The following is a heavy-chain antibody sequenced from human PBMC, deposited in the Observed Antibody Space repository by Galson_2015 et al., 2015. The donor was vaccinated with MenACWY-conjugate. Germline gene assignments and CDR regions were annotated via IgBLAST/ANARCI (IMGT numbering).Heavy chain of an antibody. V-gene: IGHV3-48*01. Sequence: SLRLSCAASGFTFSSYSMNWVRQAPGKGLEWVSYISSSSSTIYYADSVKGRFTISRDNAKNSLYLQMNSLRAEDTAVYYCTTEASIWELLPFDYWGQGTLVTVSS. CDR1: GFTFSSYS. J-gene: IGHJ4*02. CDR3: TTEASIWELLPFDY. D-gene: IGHD1-26*01. CDR2: ISSSSSTI.